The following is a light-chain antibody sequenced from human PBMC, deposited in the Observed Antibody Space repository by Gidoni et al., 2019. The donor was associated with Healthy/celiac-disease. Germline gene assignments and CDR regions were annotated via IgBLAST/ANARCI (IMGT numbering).Light chain of an antibody. Sequence: DIQMTQSPSSLSASVGDRVTITCRASQSISSYLNWYQQKPGKAPKLLIYAASSLQSGVPSRFSGSGSGTDFTLTISSLPPEDFATYYCQQSYSTPRTTFGQGTKVEIK. CDR2: AAS. J-gene: IGKJ1*01. CDR3: QQSYSTPRTT. CDR1: QSISSY. V-gene: IGKV1-39*01.